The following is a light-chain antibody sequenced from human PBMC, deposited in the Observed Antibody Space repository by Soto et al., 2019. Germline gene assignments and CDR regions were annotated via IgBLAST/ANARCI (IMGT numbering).Light chain of an antibody. CDR3: QQYDSYAGWT. Sequence: DIQMTQSPSTLSASVGDRVTITCRASQSISSWLAWYQQRPGKAPKLLIYKASSLESGVPSRFSGSGSGIEFTLTISSLQPDDFATYYCQQYDSYAGWTFGQGTKVEIK. CDR1: QSISSW. V-gene: IGKV1-5*03. CDR2: KAS. J-gene: IGKJ1*01.